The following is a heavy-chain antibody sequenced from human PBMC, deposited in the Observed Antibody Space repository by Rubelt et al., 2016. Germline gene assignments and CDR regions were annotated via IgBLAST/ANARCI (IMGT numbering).Heavy chain of an antibody. J-gene: IGHJ4*02. D-gene: IGHD4-23*01. CDR1: GYSIGSGYY. CDR2: INHSGST. Sequence: QVELQESGPGLVKPSETLSLTCTVSGYSIGSGYYWGWIRQPPGKGLEWIGCINHSGSTYHNPSLKSRVTMSVDPSKNQFSPGLSSVPAADTAVYYCARLIARYGTSSPVDCWGQGTLVTVSS. CDR3: ARLIARYGTSSPVDC. V-gene: IGHV4-38-2*02.